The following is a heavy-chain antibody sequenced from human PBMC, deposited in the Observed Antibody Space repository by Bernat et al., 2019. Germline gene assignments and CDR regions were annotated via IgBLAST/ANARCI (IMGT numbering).Heavy chain of an antibody. V-gene: IGHV3-15*01. J-gene: IGHJ4*02. D-gene: IGHD4-17*01. CDR2: IKSKTDGGTA. CDR1: GFTFSNAW. Sequence: EVQLVESGGGLVKPGGSLRLSCAASGFTFSNAWMSWVRQAPGKGLEWVGRIKSKTDGGTADYAAPVKGRFTISRDDSKNTLYLQMNSLKTEDTAVYYCTTDYGDYKFDYWGQGTLVTVSS. CDR3: TTDYGDYKFDY.